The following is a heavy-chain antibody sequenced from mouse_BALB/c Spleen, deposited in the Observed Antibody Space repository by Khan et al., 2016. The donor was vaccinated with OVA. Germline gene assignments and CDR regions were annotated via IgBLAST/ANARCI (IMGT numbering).Heavy chain of an antibody. Sequence: VQLKESGPELVKPGASVKISCKTSGYTFPEYTVHWVKQSLGKSLDWIGVINPKNGGTAYNQQFKDKATLNVDKSSSTAYMEFRSLTSEDSALYYCARDAGRYWGQGTSVTVAS. J-gene: IGHJ4*01. V-gene: IGHV1-18*01. CDR1: GYTFPEYT. CDR2: INPKNGGT. CDR3: ARDAGRY.